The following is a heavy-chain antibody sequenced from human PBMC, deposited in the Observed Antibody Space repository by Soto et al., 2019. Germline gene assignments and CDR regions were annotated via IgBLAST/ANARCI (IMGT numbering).Heavy chain of an antibody. J-gene: IGHJ6*03. Sequence: EVQLVESGGGLVQPGGSLRLSCAASGFTFSSYCMSWVRQAPGKGLEWVANIKQDGSEKYYVDSVKGRFTISRDNAKNSLYLQMDNLRAEDTAVYYCAISLKRVTTYYYPHYLDVRGQGTPVTVSS. V-gene: IGHV3-7*01. CDR1: GFTFSSYC. CDR3: AISLKRVTTYYYPHYLDV. CDR2: IKQDGSEK. D-gene: IGHD4-17*01.